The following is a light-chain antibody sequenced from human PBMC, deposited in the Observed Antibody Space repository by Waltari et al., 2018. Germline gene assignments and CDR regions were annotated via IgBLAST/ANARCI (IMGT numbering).Light chain of an antibody. V-gene: IGKV3D-20*01. CDR3: QQYAGAPWT. CDR2: DSS. Sequence: EIVLTQSPATLSLSPGERATLSCGASQSVASNYLAWYHRKPGLATRLLIYDSSSRATGIPARFSVSGSGTDFTRTISRLVPEDFAVYFCQQYAGAPWTFGQGTKVEIK. CDR1: QSVASNY. J-gene: IGKJ1*01.